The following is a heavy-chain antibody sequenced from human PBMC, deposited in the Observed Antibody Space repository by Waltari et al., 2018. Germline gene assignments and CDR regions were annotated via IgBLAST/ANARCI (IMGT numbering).Heavy chain of an antibody. Sequence: QLQLQESGPGLVKPSETLSLTCPVSCDSNSDNRYYWGWLRQPPGKGLAWIATIHFTGTTHYNPSLESRVAISVDTSQNQFSLKLTSVTAADTAVYYCARLDYSALRRGCDPWGQGTLVTVSS. D-gene: IGHD4-4*01. CDR1: CDSNSDNRYY. V-gene: IGHV4-39*01. J-gene: IGHJ5*02. CDR2: IHFTGTT. CDR3: ARLDYSALRRGCDP.